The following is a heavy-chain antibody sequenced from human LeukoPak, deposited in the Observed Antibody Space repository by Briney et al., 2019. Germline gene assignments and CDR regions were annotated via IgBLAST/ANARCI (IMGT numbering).Heavy chain of an antibody. D-gene: IGHD6-13*01. CDR2: IYYTGST. V-gene: IGHV4-39*07. CDR3: ARGGQKLGGVDY. Sequence: SGTLSLTCTVSGGSISSNFYYWGWIRQPPGKGLEWIGSIYYTGSTYYNPSLKSRVTISVDTSKNQFSLKLSSVTSADTAVYYCARGGQKLGGVDYGAREPWSPSPQ. J-gene: IGHJ4*02. CDR1: GGSISSNFYY.